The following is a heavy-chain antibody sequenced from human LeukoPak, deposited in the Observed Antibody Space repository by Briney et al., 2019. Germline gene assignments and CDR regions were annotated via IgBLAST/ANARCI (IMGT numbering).Heavy chain of an antibody. CDR1: GLNFSNYD. CDR3: RYYFDSSNHGGAFDT. Sequence: GMSLRLSCAASGLNFSNYDMHWVRQAPGKGLEWVAFISYDGKRKYFADSVKGRFTISRDISKHTLYLQMNSLRDEDAAVYYCRYYFDSSNHGGAFDTWGQGTLVTVSA. D-gene: IGHD3-22*01. J-gene: IGHJ3*02. V-gene: IGHV3-30*03. CDR2: ISYDGKRK.